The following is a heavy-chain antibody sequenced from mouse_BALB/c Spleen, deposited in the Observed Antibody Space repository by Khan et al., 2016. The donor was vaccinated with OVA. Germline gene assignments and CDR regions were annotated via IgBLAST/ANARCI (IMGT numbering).Heavy chain of an antibody. Sequence: EVQLQESGPGLVKPSQSLSLTCTVTGYSITSDYAWNWIRQFPGNKLEWMGYISYSGSTAYNPSLKSRISITRDTSKNQVFLQLNSVTTEDTATYYCASISLSSYGCNFGGYCFDYWGQGTTLTVSS. CDR1: GYSITSDYA. J-gene: IGHJ2*01. D-gene: IGHD1-1*02. CDR3: ASISLSSYGCNFGGYCFDY. CDR2: ISYSGST. V-gene: IGHV3-2*02.